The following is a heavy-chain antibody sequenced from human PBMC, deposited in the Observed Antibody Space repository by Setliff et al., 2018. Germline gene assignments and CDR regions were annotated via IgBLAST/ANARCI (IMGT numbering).Heavy chain of an antibody. CDR2: ISDSGYT. CDR3: ARGRMRGSCSGPSCTYDPFDI. V-gene: IGHV4-59*13. Sequence: SETLSLTCAVYGDSFSDYYWSWIRQPPGKGLEWIGYISDSGYTNYNPALKSRVTMSVDTSKNEVSLKLSSVTAADTAVYYCARGRMRGSCSGPSCTYDPFDIWGQGTPVTVS. CDR1: GDSFSDYY. J-gene: IGHJ3*02. D-gene: IGHD2-2*01.